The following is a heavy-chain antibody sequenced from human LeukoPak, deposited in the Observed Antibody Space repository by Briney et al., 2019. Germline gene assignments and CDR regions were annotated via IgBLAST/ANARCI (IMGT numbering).Heavy chain of an antibody. D-gene: IGHD4-23*01. CDR2: ISSSSSTI. Sequence: GGLRPSCAAPGFTFSNYSMKWVRQAPGKGLGWVSYISSSSSTIYYADSVKGRFTISRDNAKNSLYLQMNSLRDEDTAVYYRAKTYGGKFDYWGQGTLVTVSS. V-gene: IGHV3-48*02. J-gene: IGHJ4*02. CDR1: GFTFSNYS. CDR3: AKTYGGKFDY.